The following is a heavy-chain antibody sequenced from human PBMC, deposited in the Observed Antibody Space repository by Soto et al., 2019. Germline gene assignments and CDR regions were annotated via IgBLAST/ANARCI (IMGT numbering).Heavy chain of an antibody. CDR2: ISYDGSNK. V-gene: IGHV3-30*18. CDR3: AKGAGAAAGNY. D-gene: IGHD6-13*01. J-gene: IGHJ4*02. Sequence: SEGSLRLSCAASGFSFPSFAMSWVRQAPGKGLEWVAVISYDGSNKYYADSVKGRFTISRDNSKNTLYLQMNSLRAEDTAVYYCAKGAGAAAGNYWGQGTLVTVSS. CDR1: GFSFPSFA.